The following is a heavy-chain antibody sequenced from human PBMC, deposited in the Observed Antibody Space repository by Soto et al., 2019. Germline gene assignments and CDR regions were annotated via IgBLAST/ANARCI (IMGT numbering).Heavy chain of an antibody. D-gene: IGHD2-21*01. CDR1: GASLSDNY. V-gene: IGHV4-34*01. CDR3: ARGRGEFGA. J-gene: IGHJ5*02. Sequence: SDTLSLTCAVYGASLSDNYCNWLRQPPGKGLEWIGGINHSGNTKYKPSLRSRVRISINTSKNQLSLNLRSVSAADTAVDYGARGRGEFGAWGKGTPGTV. CDR2: INHSGNT.